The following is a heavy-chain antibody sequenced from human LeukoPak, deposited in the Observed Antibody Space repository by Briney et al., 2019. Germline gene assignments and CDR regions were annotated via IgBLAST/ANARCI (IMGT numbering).Heavy chain of an antibody. Sequence: ASVEVSCKASGYTFTSYAMHWVRQAPGQRLEWMGWINAGNGNTKYSQKFQGRVTLTRSTSISTAYMELRSLTSEDTAVYYCARDYGGNSGWFDPWGQGTLVTVSS. CDR3: ARDYGGNSGWFDP. CDR1: GYTFTSYA. CDR2: INAGNGNT. J-gene: IGHJ5*02. D-gene: IGHD4-23*01. V-gene: IGHV1-3*01.